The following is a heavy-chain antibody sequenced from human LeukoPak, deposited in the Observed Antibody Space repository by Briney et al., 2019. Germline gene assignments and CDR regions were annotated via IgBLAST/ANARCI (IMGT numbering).Heavy chain of an antibody. V-gene: IGHV3-7*01. Sequence: GGSLRLSCAASGFTFSSYWMSWVRQAPGKGLEWVANIKQDGSEKYYVDSVKGRFTISRDNAKNSLYLQMNSLRAEDTAVYYWARDMTTMVRGVIVSYFDLWGRGTLVTVSS. CDR1: GFTFSSYW. CDR3: ARDMTTMVRGVIVSYFDL. D-gene: IGHD3-10*01. CDR2: IKQDGSEK. J-gene: IGHJ2*01.